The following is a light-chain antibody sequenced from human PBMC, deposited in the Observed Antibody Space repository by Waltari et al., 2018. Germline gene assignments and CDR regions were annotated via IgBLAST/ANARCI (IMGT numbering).Light chain of an antibody. V-gene: IGKV3-11*01. Sequence: EIVLTQSPAALSLSPGESATLSCTASQSIDTDLAWYQQKPGQPPRLLIYDASDGATDIPARFSGSGSGTDFTLTISGLEPEDFALYYCQQQNNWPLTFGGGTKVEI. CDR2: DAS. CDR3: QQQNNWPLT. J-gene: IGKJ4*01. CDR1: QSIDTD.